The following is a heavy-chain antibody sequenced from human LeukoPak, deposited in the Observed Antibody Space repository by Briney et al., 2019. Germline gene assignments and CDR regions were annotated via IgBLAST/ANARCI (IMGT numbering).Heavy chain of an antibody. CDR3: AKDSRGHRVPGDFDY. D-gene: IGHD2-2*01. CDR1: GFTFSSYA. J-gene: IGHJ4*02. Sequence: GGSLRLSCAASGFTFSSYAMSWVRQAPGKGLEWVSAISGSGGGTYYADSVKGRFTISRDNSKNTLYLQMNSLRAEDTAVYYCAKDSRGHRVPGDFDYWGQGTLVTVSS. V-gene: IGHV3-23*01. CDR2: ISGSGGGT.